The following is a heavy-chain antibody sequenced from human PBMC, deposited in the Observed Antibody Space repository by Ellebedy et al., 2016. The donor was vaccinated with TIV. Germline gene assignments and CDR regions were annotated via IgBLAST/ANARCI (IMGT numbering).Heavy chain of an antibody. CDR3: ARGRVGGN. D-gene: IGHD5-24*01. Sequence: PGGSLRLSCAASGFTFTTYWMSWVRQAPGKGLEWVANMNQVGSEKYYVDSVKGRFTISRDNAKNSLYLQMNSLRAEDTAVYYCARGRVGGNWGQGTLVTVSS. CDR2: MNQVGSEK. V-gene: IGHV3-7*03. CDR1: GFTFTTYW. J-gene: IGHJ4*02.